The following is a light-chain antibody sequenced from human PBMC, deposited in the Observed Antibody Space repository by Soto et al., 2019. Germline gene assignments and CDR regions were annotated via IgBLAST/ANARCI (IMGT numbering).Light chain of an antibody. Sequence: IGMTQSPATLSVSPGERATLSCRASQTIYSNVAWYQQRPGQPPRLLIYRASSRATGIPARFSGSGSGTDFTLTISSLQPEDFATYYCQQLNSYPLTFGGGTKVDIK. J-gene: IGKJ4*01. V-gene: IGKV3-15*01. CDR1: QTIYSN. CDR3: QQLNSYPLT. CDR2: RAS.